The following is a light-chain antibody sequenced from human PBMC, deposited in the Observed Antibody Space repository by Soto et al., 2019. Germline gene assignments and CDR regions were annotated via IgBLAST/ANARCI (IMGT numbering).Light chain of an antibody. CDR1: SSDIGSYNY. Sequence: QSALTQPASVSGSPGQSITISCTGTSSDIGSYNYVSWYQQHPGQAPKLMIYDVTNRPSGVSNRFSGSKSGNTASLTFSGLQGEDEAYYYCSSPRSSSFYVFGTGTKLTVL. J-gene: IGLJ1*01. CDR2: DVT. V-gene: IGLV2-14*03. CDR3: SSPRSSSFYV.